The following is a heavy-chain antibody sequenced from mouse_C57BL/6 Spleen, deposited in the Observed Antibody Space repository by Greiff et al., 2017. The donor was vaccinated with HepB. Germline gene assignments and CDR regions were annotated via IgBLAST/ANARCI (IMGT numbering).Heavy chain of an antibody. CDR2: IYPGDGDT. V-gene: IGHV1-82*01. CDR3: ARDGNYSDDYDRNYAMDY. J-gene: IGHJ4*01. Sequence: VQRVESGPELVKPGASVKISCKASGYAFSSSWMNWVKQRPGKGLEWIGRIYPGDGDTNYNGKFKGKATLTADQSSSTAYMQLSRLTSEDSAVYFCARDGNYSDDYDRNYAMDYWGQGTSVTVSS. CDR1: GYAFSSSW. D-gene: IGHD2-4*01.